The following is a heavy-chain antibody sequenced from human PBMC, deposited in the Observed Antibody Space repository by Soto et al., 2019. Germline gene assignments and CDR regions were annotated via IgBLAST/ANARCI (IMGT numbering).Heavy chain of an antibody. D-gene: IGHD2-2*01. CDR1: GFTFGTSE. CDR2: IHPSGQPI. CDR3: ASRASS. V-gene: IGHV3-48*03. J-gene: IGHJ3*01. Sequence: XGSLRLTFAASGFTFGTSEMYWVRQAPGKGLEWVSYIHPSGQPIFYADSVKGRFTISRDNAKNSLYLQMSSLRAEDSAVYYCASRASSWGQGTMVTVSS.